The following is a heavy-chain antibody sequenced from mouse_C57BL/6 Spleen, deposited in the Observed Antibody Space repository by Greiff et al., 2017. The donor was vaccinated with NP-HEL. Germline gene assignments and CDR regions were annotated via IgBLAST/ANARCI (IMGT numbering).Heavy chain of an antibody. CDR1: GFTFSDYG. Sequence: EVQGVESGGGLVKPGGSLKLSCAASGFTFSDYGMHWVRQAPEKGLEWVAYISSGSSTIYYADTVKGRFTISRDNAKNTLFLQMTSLRSEDTAMYYCARKAITTVVAPMDYWGQGTSVTVSS. D-gene: IGHD1-1*01. CDR3: ARKAITTVVAPMDY. CDR2: ISSGSSTI. V-gene: IGHV5-17*01. J-gene: IGHJ4*01.